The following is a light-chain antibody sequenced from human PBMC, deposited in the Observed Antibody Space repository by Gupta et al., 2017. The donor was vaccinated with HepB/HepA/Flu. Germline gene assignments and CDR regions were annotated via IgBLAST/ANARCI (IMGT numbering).Light chain of an antibody. Sequence: DIQMTQSPSSLSASVGDRVTISCRASQSISSYLNWYQQKPGKAPKLLIYAASSLQLQVPSTTSRRKPATALRLSISSMKRKHFTPQFSQLRKSTLSRFDQGTKVETK. CDR2: AAS. CDR3: QLRKSTLSR. J-gene: IGKJ1*01. CDR1: QSISSY. V-gene: IGKV1-39*01.